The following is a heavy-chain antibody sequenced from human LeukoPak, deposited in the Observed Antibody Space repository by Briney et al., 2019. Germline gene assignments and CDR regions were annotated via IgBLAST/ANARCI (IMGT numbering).Heavy chain of an antibody. V-gene: IGHV1-24*01. D-gene: IGHD3-3*01. CDR2: FDPEDGET. J-gene: IGHJ4*02. CDR1: GYTLTELS. CDR3: ATADVLRFLESRGNYFDY. Sequence: GASVKVSCKVSGYTLTELSMHLVRQAPGKGLEWMGGFDPEDGETIYAQKFQGRVTMTEDTSTDTAYMELSSLRSEDTAVYYCATADVLRFLESRGNYFDYWGQGTLVTVSS.